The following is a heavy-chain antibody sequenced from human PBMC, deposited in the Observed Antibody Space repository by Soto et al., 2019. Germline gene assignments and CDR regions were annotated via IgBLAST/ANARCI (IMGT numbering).Heavy chain of an antibody. CDR2: ISAYNGNT. CDR1: GYTFTSYG. J-gene: IGHJ6*02. V-gene: IGHV1-18*01. Sequence: GASVKVSCKASGYTFTSYGISWVRQAPGQGLEWMGWISAYNGNTNYAQKLQGRVTMTTDTSTSTAYMELRSLRSDDTAVYYCASFRPTPKNYYYGMDVWGQGTTVTVS. CDR3: ASFRPTPKNYYYGMDV.